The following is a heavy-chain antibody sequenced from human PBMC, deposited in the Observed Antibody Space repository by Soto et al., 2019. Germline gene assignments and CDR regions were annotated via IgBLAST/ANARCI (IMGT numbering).Heavy chain of an antibody. CDR3: ARDRGGYDRLYYYHGMDV. CDR1: GFTFSDYY. Sequence: QVQLVESGGGLVKPGGSLRLSCAASGFTFSDYYMSWIRQAPGKGLEYISYISSSSGSTNYADSVKGRFTISRDNAKNSLYLLMRSLRAEDTAVYYCARDRGGYDRLYYYHGMDVWGQGTTVTVSS. J-gene: IGHJ6*02. CDR2: ISSSSGST. D-gene: IGHD5-12*01. V-gene: IGHV3-11*06.